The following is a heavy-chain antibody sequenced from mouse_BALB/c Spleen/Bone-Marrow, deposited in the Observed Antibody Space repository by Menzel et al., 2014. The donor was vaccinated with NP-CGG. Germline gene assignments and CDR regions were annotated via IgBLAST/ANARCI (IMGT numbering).Heavy chain of an antibody. Sequence: QVQLQQSGAELAKPGASVEMSCKASGYTFTSYWIHWVKQRPGQGLEWIGYINPSTGYTEYNQKFKDKATLTADKSSSTAYMQLSSLTSEDSAVYYCAPYSHEGVAYWGQGTLVTVSA. J-gene: IGHJ3*01. D-gene: IGHD2-12*01. CDR1: GYTFTSYW. V-gene: IGHV1-7*01. CDR3: APYSHEGVAY. CDR2: INPSTGYT.